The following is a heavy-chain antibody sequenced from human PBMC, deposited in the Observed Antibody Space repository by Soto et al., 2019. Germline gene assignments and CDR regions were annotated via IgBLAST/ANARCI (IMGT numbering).Heavy chain of an antibody. D-gene: IGHD2-15*01. CDR2: IYHSGST. J-gene: IGHJ4*02. V-gene: IGHV4-38-2*01. CDR1: GYSISSGYY. CDR3: ARAVVAATLYFDY. Sequence: SETLSLTCAVSGYSISSGYYWGWIRQPPGKGLEWIGSIYHSGSTQYNPSLKSRVTISVDTSKNQFSLKLSSVTAADTAVYYCARAVVAATLYFDYWGQGTLVTVSS.